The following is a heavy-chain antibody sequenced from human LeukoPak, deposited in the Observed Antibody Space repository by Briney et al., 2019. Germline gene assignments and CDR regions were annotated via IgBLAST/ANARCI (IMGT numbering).Heavy chain of an antibody. J-gene: IGHJ3*02. V-gene: IGHV3-30*02. CDR2: IRYDGSNK. CDR3: AKDQGVGWWELLADAFDI. Sequence: GGSLRLSCAASGFTFSSYSMNWVRQAPGKGLEWVAFIRYDGSNKYYADSVKGRFTISRDNSKNTLYLQMNSLRAEDTAVYYCAKDQGVGWWELLADAFDIWGQGTMVTVSS. CDR1: GFTFSSYS. D-gene: IGHD1-26*01.